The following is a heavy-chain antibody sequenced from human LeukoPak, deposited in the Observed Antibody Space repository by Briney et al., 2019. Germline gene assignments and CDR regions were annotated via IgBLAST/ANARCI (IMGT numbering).Heavy chain of an antibody. J-gene: IGHJ4*02. V-gene: IGHV3-48*04. D-gene: IGHD5-12*01. CDR2: ISSSGSTI. CDR3: ARTDIVATAAVY. CDR1: GFTFSSYS. Sequence: GSLRLSCAASGFTFSSYSMNWVRQAPGKGLEWVSYISSSGSTIYYADSVKGRFTISRDNAKNSLYLQMNSLRAEDTAVYYCARTDIVATAAVYWGQGTLVTVSS.